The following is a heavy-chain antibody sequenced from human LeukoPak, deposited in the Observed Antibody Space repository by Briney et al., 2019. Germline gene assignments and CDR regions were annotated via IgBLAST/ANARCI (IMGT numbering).Heavy chain of an antibody. D-gene: IGHD3-22*01. CDR2: IYYSGST. J-gene: IGHJ4*02. Sequence: PSETLSLTCTVSGGSISSSSYYWGWIRQPPGKGLEWLGSIYYSGSTYYSPSLKSRVTISVDTSKNQFSLKLSSVTAADTAVYYCARGRITMIVVVIPYFDYWGQGTLVTVSS. CDR3: ARGRITMIVVVIPYFDY. CDR1: GGSISSSSYY. V-gene: IGHV4-39*07.